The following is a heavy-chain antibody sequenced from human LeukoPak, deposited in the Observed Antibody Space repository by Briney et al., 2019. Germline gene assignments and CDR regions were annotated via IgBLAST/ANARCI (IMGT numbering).Heavy chain of an antibody. J-gene: IGHJ5*02. D-gene: IGHD3-16*01. V-gene: IGHV4-30-4*01. Sequence: SQTLSLTCTVSGGSISSGDYYWSWIRQSAGKGLEGIGDIYHSGSAYYNPSLKSRLSMSIDMSKNQFSLKLSSVTAADTAVYYCARGDNWFDPWGQGTLVTVSS. CDR1: GGSISSGDYY. CDR3: ARGDNWFDP. CDR2: IYHSGSA.